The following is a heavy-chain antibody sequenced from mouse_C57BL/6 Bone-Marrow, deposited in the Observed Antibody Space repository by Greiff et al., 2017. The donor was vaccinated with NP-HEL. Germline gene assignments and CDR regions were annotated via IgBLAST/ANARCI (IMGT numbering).Heavy chain of an antibody. CDR3: TREQIYYYGSSYGFAY. V-gene: IGHV1-5*01. CDR2: IYPGNSDT. CDR1: GYTFTSYW. D-gene: IGHD1-1*01. Sequence: EVQLQQSGTVLARPGASVKMSCKTSGYTFTSYWMHWVKQRPGQGLEWIGAIYPGNSDTSYNQKFKGKAKLTAVTSASTAYMELSSLTNEDSAVYYCTREQIYYYGSSYGFAYWGQGTLVTVSA. J-gene: IGHJ3*01.